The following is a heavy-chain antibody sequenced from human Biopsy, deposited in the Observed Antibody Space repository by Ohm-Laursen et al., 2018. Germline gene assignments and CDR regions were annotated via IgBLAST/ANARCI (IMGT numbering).Heavy chain of an antibody. V-gene: IGHV4-61*08. CDR3: ARDSGILNYGNFKYYHYYGMDV. Sequence: SDTLSLTCTVSGGSISSGGSYWSWIRQPPGKGLEWIGHIYYSVMTNYNPSPQSRVSISVDTSRNQVSLTLSSVTAADTAVYYCARDSGILNYGNFKYYHYYGMDVWGQGTKVTVSS. CDR1: GGSISSGGSY. CDR2: IYYSVMT. J-gene: IGHJ6*02. D-gene: IGHD4-11*01.